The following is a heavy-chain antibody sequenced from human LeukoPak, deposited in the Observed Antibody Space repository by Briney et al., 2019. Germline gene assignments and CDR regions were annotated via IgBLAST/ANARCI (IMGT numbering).Heavy chain of an antibody. CDR2: IYYSGNT. Sequence: SETLSLTCTVSGGSISSSHYYWGWIRQPPGKGLEWIGNIYYSGNTQYNPSLKSRVTISVDTSKNQFSLKLSSVTAADTAVYYCARSHSSGYYLFDYWGQGTLVTVSS. CDR1: GGSISSSHYY. V-gene: IGHV4-39*07. J-gene: IGHJ4*02. D-gene: IGHD3-22*01. CDR3: ARSHSSGYYLFDY.